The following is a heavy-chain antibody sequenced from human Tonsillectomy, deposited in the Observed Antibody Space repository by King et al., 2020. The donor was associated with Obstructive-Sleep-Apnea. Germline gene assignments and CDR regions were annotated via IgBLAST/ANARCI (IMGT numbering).Heavy chain of an antibody. CDR2: ISWNSGRV. V-gene: IGHV3-9*01. CDR1: GFIFDDYA. J-gene: IGHJ3*02. D-gene: IGHD2-15*01. Sequence: VQLVESGGGLVQPGRSLRLSCAASGFIFDDYAMHWVRQAPGKGLEWVSSISWNSGRVGYVDSVKGRFTILRDNAKNALYLQMNTLRAEDTALYYCAKPPYGTWTRGGFDIWGQGTMVTVSS. CDR3: AKPPYGTWTRGGFDI.